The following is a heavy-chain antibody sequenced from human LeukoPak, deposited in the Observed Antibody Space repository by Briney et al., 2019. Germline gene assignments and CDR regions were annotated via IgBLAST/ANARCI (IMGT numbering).Heavy chain of an antibody. CDR2: IYYSGST. Sequence: SETLSLTCTVSGGSTSSGGYYWSWIRQHPGKGLEWIGYIYYSGSTYYNPSLKSRVTISVDTSKNQFSLKLSSVTAADTAVYYCARWDTTGTTADAFDIWGQGTMVTVSS. D-gene: IGHD1-1*01. J-gene: IGHJ3*02. V-gene: IGHV4-31*03. CDR1: GGSTSSGGYY. CDR3: ARWDTTGTTADAFDI.